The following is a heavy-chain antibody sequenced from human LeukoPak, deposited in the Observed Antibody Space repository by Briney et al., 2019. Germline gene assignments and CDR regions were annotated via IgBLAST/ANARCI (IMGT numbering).Heavy chain of an antibody. D-gene: IGHD1-14*01. CDR2: VYSVGAT. CDR3: ATERPGSRTLDS. V-gene: IGHV3-66*01. CDR1: GFIVSGNH. J-gene: IGHJ4*02. Sequence: GGSLRLSCAASGFIVSGNHMNWVRLAPGKGLEWVPIVYSVGATYYEDSVKGRFTVSRDDSKNIVFLQMNNLRSEDTAVYFCATERPGSRTLDSWGQGTPVTVSS.